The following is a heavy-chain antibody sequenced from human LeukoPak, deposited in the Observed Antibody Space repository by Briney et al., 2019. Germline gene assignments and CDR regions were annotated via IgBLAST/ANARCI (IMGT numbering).Heavy chain of an antibody. CDR1: GGSFSGCY. Sequence: SETLSLTCAVYGGSFSGCYWSWIRQPPGKGLEWIGEINHSGSTNYNPSLKSRVTISVDTSKNQFSLKLSSVTAADTAVYYCARGSSGWLDYWGQGTLVTVSS. CDR2: INHSGST. CDR3: ARGSSGWLDY. V-gene: IGHV4-34*01. D-gene: IGHD6-19*01. J-gene: IGHJ4*02.